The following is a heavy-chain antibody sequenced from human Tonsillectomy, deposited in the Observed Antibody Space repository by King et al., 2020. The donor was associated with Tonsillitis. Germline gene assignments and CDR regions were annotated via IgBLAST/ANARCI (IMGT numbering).Heavy chain of an antibody. CDR3: TNNRNDPWGSFAAMEYWYFDY. J-gene: IGHJ4*02. CDR2: ISGGGFGT. Sequence: VQLVESGGDLVQPGGSLRLSCAASGFTFSTYAMNWVRQAPGKGLEWVSAISGGGFGTYYADSVKGRFTIPRDNSKNTLYLKMNSLRAEDTAVYYCTNNRNDPWGSFAAMEYWYFDYWGQGTLVTVSS. V-gene: IGHV3-23*04. D-gene: IGHD5-18*01. CDR1: GFTFSTYA.